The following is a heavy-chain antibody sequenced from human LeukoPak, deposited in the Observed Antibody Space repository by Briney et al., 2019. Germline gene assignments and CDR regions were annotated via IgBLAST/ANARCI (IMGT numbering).Heavy chain of an antibody. CDR1: GGSISSYY. V-gene: IGHV4-59*01. CDR3: ARVHYCSGGSCYNRFDA. D-gene: IGHD2-15*01. CDR2: IYYSGST. Sequence: SETLSLTCTVSGGSISSYYWSWIRQPPGKGLEWIGYIYYSGSTNYNPSLKSRVTISVDTSKNQFSLKLSSVTAADTAVYYCARVHYCSGGSCYNRFDAWGQGTLVTVSS. J-gene: IGHJ5*02.